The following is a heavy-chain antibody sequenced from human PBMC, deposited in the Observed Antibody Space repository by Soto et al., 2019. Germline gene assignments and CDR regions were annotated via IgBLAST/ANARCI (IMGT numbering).Heavy chain of an antibody. CDR3: ARRPRSIVGATTFLY. Sequence: QVQLQQWGAGLLKPSETLSLTCAVYGGSFSGYYWSWIRQPPGKGLEWIGEINHSGSTNYNPSLKSRVTISVDTSKNQFSLKLSSLTAADTAVYYCARRPRSIVGATTFLYWGQGTLVTVSS. V-gene: IGHV4-34*01. CDR2: INHSGST. D-gene: IGHD1-26*01. J-gene: IGHJ4*02. CDR1: GGSFSGYY.